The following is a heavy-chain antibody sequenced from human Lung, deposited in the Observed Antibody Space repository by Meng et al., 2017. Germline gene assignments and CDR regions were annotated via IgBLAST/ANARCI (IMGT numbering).Heavy chain of an antibody. CDR1: GFTLSDYS. D-gene: IGHD3-10*01. J-gene: IGHJ4*02. V-gene: IGHV3-21*01. CDR2: ISESGNYR. CDR3: ARGDGSGSLFEN. Sequence: EVQLVESGGGLVKPGVSLRFSCAASGFTLSDYSMNWVRRAPGKGLEWVSSISESGNYRYYADSVKGRFTVTRDNAKNSLYLQMNSLRAEDTAVYYCARGDGSGSLFENWGQGTLVTVSS.